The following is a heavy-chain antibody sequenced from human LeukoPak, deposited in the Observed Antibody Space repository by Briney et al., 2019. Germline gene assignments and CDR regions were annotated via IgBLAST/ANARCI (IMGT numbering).Heavy chain of an antibody. CDR3: ARDSRPHIGRGIDY. D-gene: IGHD1-26*01. J-gene: IGHJ4*02. CDR1: GGSISSGGYS. CDR2: IYHSGST. V-gene: IGHV4-30-2*01. Sequence: SQTLSLTCAVSGGSISSGGYSWSWIRQPPGKGLEWIGYIYHSGSTNYNPSLKSRVTISVDKSKNQFSLKLSSVTAADTAVYYCARDSRPHIGRGIDYWGQGTLVTVSS.